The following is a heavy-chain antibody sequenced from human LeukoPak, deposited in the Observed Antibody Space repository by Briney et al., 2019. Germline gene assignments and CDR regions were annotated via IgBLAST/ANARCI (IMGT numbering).Heavy chain of an antibody. V-gene: IGHV3-23*01. CDR1: GFTFSSYA. CDR3: AKSTGYSTTGRDFDS. CDR2: ISGGGATT. J-gene: IGHJ4*02. Sequence: SGGSLRLSCAASGFTFSSYAMSWVRQAPGKGLEWVSDISGGGATTFYADSVKGRFTISRDNSKNTLYPQLSSLRAEDTAVYYCAKSTGYSTTGRDFDSWGRGTLVTVSS. D-gene: IGHD6-13*01.